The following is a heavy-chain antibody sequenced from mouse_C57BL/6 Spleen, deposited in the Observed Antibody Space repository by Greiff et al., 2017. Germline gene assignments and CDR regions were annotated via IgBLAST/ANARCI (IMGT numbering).Heavy chain of an antibody. Sequence: QVQLQQPGAELVKPGASVKLSCKASGYTFTSYWMHWVKQRPGQGLEWIGMIHPNSGITNYNEKFKSKATLTVDKSSSTAYMQLSSLTSEDSAVYYCARGYSNYDWYFDVWGTGTTVTVSS. D-gene: IGHD2-5*01. CDR1: GYTFTSYW. V-gene: IGHV1-64*01. CDR3: ARGYSNYDWYFDV. CDR2: IHPNSGIT. J-gene: IGHJ1*03.